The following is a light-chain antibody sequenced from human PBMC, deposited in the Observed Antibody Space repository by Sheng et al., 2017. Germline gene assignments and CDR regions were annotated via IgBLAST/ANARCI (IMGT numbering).Light chain of an antibody. J-gene: IGKJ1*01. CDR2: VAS. CDR3: QQYNNWPRT. CDR1: QSVSRN. V-gene: IGKV3-15*01. Sequence: EIVMTQSPATLSVSPGERATLSCRASQSVSRNLAWYQQKPGQAPRLLIYVASTRATGIPARFSGSGSGTEFTLTISSLQSEDFAVYYCQQYNNWPRTFGLRDQGG.